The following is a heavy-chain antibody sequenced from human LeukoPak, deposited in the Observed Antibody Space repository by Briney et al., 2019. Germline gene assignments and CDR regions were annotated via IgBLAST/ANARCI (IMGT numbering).Heavy chain of an antibody. D-gene: IGHD3-10*01. CDR2: MTGSGATT. CDR3: AKVRIYGSGLDAFDI. CDR1: GFTFSSYA. Sequence: GASLRLSCAASGFTFSSYAMSWVRQAPGKGLEWVSSMTGSGATTYYADSVKGRFTISRDNSKNTLYLQMNSLRAEDTAVYYCAKVRIYGSGLDAFDIWGQGTMVTVSS. J-gene: IGHJ3*02. V-gene: IGHV3-23*01.